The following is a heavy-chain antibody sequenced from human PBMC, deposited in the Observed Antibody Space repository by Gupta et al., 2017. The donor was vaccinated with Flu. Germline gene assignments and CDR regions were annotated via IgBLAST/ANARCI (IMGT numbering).Heavy chain of an antibody. CDR3: ARAGVWNPVV. D-gene: IGHD3-10*01. CDR2: INREGHT. J-gene: IGHJ6*04. Sequence: LPCAVFVESLTDYFLTWIRPSPEKGLKWIGEINREGHTSYNPSLKIRVTISVDTSKTHVSLRLTSVTAADTAIYNCARAGVWNPVVWGNRTPVTVSP. V-gene: IGHV4-34*01. CDR1: VESLTDYF.